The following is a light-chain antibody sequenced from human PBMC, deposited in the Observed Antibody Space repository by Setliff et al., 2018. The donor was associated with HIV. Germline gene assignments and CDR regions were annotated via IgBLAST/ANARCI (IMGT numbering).Light chain of an antibody. J-gene: IGLJ1*01. CDR2: EVN. CDR1: RGDIGTYDL. CDR3: CSYTSSTTYV. V-gene: IGLV2-23*02. Sequence: QSALAQPASVSGSPGQSSTISCTGTRGDIGTYDLVSWYRQYPGKAPKLIIYEVNRRPAGVSDRLSGSKSGNTASLTISGLRAEDEATYYCCSYTSSTTYVFGTGTKGTVL.